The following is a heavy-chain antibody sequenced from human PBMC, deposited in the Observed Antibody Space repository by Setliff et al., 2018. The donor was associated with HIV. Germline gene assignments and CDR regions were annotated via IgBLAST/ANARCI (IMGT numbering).Heavy chain of an antibody. V-gene: IGHV1-2*02. CDR1: GYTFTAHH. D-gene: IGHD3-3*01. J-gene: IGHJ4*02. CDR2: IIPKSGET. CDR3: ARVVDRDYDFWSAYEY. Sequence: GASVKVSCKSSGYTFTAHHIHWVRQAPGQGPEWVGWIIPKSGETSYAEKFRGRVTMTRDTSLSTAYMELSWLTSDDTAVYYCARVVDRDYDFWSAYEYWGQETMVTVSS.